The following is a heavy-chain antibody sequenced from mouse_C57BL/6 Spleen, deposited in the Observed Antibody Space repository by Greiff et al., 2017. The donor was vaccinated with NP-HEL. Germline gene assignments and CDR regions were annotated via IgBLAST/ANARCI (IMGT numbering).Heavy chain of an antibody. D-gene: IGHD1-2*01. CDR3: AREANYYGDWYFDV. Sequence: QVQLKESGPGLVAPSQSLSITCTVSGFSLTSYAISWVRQPPGKGLEWLGVIWTGGGTNYNSALKSRLSISKDNSKSQVFLKMNSLQTDDTARYDCAREANYYGDWYFDVWGTGTTVTVSS. CDR2: IWTGGGT. CDR1: GFSLTSYA. J-gene: IGHJ1*03. V-gene: IGHV2-9-1*01.